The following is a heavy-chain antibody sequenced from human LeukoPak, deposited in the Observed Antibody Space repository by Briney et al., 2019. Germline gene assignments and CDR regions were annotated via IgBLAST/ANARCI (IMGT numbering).Heavy chain of an antibody. J-gene: IGHJ1*01. CDR3: ARSIVGAPEYFQH. CDR2: IYHSGST. D-gene: IGHD1-26*01. CDR1: GGFFSGHY. V-gene: IGHV4-34*01. Sequence: SETLSLTCAVYGGFFSGHYWSWSRQPPGKGLEWIGTIYHSGSTYYNPSLKSRVTISVDTSKNQFSLKLSSVTAVDTAVYYCARSIVGAPEYFQHWGQGTLVTVSS.